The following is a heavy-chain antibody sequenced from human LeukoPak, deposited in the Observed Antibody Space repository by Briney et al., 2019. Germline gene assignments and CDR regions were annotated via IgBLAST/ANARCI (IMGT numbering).Heavy chain of an antibody. Sequence: PSETLSLTCTASGGSVSSTSSSYFWNWMRQPPGKGLEWIGYIYHTGSTKYNPSLESRVTMSVDTFKNQFSLKLRSVTAADTAVYYCTRSIMNFYVSGTWGRGTLVTVSS. CDR3: TRSIMNFYVSGT. V-gene: IGHV4-61*01. CDR1: GGSVSSTSSSYF. CDR2: IYHTGST. J-gene: IGHJ5*02. D-gene: IGHD3-10*01.